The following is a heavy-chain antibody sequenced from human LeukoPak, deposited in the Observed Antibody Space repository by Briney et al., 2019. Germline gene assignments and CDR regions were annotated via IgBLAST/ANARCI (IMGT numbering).Heavy chain of an antibody. D-gene: IGHD6-13*01. V-gene: IGHV1-3*01. CDR3: ARTLSSSWYDTPGY. Sequence: GASVKVSCKASGYTFQTYAIHWVRQAPGQRLEWMGWINAGNGNTKYSQKFQGRVIITRDASASTAYMEVSSLTSEDTAVYYCARTLSSSWYDTPGYWGQGTLVTVSS. CDR2: INAGNGNT. CDR1: GYTFQTYA. J-gene: IGHJ4*02.